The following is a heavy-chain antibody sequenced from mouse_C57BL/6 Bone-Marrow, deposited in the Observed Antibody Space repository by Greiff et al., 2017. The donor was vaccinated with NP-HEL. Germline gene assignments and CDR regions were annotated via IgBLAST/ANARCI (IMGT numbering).Heavy chain of an antibody. J-gene: IGHJ3*01. CDR3: ARGGSNRFAY. V-gene: IGHV5-17*01. Sequence: EVKLVASGGGLVKPGGSLKLSCAASGFTFSDYGMHWVRQAPEKGLAWVAYISSGSSTLYSADTVTGRFTISRDNAKNTLFLQMTSLRSEDTAMYYCARGGSNRFAYWGQGTLVTVSA. CDR2: ISSGSSTL. CDR1: GFTFSDYG. D-gene: IGHD1-1*01.